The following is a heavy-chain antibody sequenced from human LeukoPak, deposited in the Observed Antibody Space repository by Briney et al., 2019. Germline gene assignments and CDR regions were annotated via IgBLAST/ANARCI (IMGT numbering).Heavy chain of an antibody. CDR1: GYTFTNYA. V-gene: IGHV1-3*01. Sequence: ASVKVSCKASGYTFTNYAMHWVRQAPGQRLEWMGWINAGNGDTKYSQKFQGRVTITRDTSASTGYMDLSSLRSEDAAVYYCARVLDISVFGHWGQGTLVTVSP. J-gene: IGHJ4*02. CDR2: INAGNGDT. D-gene: IGHD3-16*01. CDR3: ARVLDISVFGH.